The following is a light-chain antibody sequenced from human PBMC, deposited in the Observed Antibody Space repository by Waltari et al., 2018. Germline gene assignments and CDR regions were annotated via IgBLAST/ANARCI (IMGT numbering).Light chain of an antibody. V-gene: IGKV3-20*01. CDR3: QQYDSSRGMYT. Sequence: EIVLTQSPGTLSLSPGERATLSCRASQSVTSSYIAWYQQKPGQAPRLLIYGASSGATGVPDRFSGSGSGTDFILTISTLGPEDFAVYYCQQYDSSRGMYTFGQGTKLEI. CDR1: QSVTSSY. J-gene: IGKJ2*01. CDR2: GAS.